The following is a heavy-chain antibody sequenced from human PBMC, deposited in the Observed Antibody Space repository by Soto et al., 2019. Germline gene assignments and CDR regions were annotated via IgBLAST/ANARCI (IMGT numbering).Heavy chain of an antibody. CDR3: TSIVVVVAATHAFDI. CDR1: GVTFSNAW. J-gene: IGHJ3*02. Sequence: XGSLRLSCSASGVTFSNAWMSWVRQAPGKGLEWVGRIKSKTDGGTTDYAAPVKGRFTISRDDSKNTLYLQMNSLKTEDTAVYYCTSIVVVVAATHAFDIWGQGTMVTVSS. V-gene: IGHV3-15*01. CDR2: IKSKTDGGTT. D-gene: IGHD2-15*01.